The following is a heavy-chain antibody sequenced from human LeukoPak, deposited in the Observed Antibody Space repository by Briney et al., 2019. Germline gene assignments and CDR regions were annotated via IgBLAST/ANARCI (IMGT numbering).Heavy chain of an antibody. D-gene: IGHD5-18*01. CDR2: ISGSGGST. J-gene: IGHJ4*02. CDR3: ARGGYSYGPFDY. Sequence: SGGSLRLSCAASGFTFSSYGMSWVRQAPGKGLEWVSAISGSGGSTYYADSVKGRFTISRDNSKNTLYLQMNSLRAEDTAVYYCARGGYSYGPFDYWGQGTLVTVSS. V-gene: IGHV3-23*01. CDR1: GFTFSSYG.